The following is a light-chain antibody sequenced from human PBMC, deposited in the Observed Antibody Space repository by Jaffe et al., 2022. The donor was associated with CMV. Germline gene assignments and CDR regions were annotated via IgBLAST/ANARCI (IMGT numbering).Light chain of an antibody. V-gene: IGLV1-51*01. CDR2: DNY. Sequence: QSVLTQPPSVSAAPGQRVTISCSGSSSNIGVNYVSWYQHLPGTAPKLLIYDNYKRPSGISDRFSASKSGTSATLAITGLQTGDEADYYCGSWDHSLNNGRVFGGGTKLTVL. CDR3: GSWDHSLNNGRV. CDR1: SSNIGVNY. J-gene: IGLJ3*02.